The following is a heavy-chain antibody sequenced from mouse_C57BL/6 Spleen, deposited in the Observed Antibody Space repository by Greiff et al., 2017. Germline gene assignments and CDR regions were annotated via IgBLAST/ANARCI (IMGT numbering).Heavy chain of an antibody. D-gene: IGHD1-1*01. CDR1: GYTFTSYW. V-gene: IGHV1-50*01. CDR3: ARRDTTVLDY. CDR2: IDPSDSNT. J-gene: IGHJ4*01. Sequence: VQLQQPGAELVKPGASVKLSCKASGYTFTSYWMQWVKQRPGQGLEWIGEIDPSDSNTNSNQKFKGKATLTVDTSSSTAYMQLSSLTSEDSAVYYCARRDTTVLDYWGQGTSVTVSS.